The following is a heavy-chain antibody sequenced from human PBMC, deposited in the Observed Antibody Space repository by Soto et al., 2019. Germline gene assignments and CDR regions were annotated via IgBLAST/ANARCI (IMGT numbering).Heavy chain of an antibody. V-gene: IGHV3-53*01. CDR3: ATWHEREHAYDV. Sequence: DVQLVESGGGLIQPGESLRLSCVAFGFTISGKKYVAWVRQAPGKGLEWVSALYDVDGSFYADSVKGRFTTSSDSSKTTVYLQMNDLRPDDTAVYSCATWHEREHAYDVWGQGTTVTVSS. CDR1: GFTISGKKY. J-gene: IGHJ3*01. CDR2: LYDVDGS. D-gene: IGHD1-1*01.